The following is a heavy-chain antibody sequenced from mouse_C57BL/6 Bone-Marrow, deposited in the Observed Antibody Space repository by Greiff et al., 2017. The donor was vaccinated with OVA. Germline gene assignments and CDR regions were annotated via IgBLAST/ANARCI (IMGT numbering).Heavy chain of an antibody. CDR2: IWSGGST. CDR1: GFSLTSYG. Sequence: VKLVESGPGLVQPSQSLSITCTVSGFSLTSYGVHWVRQSPGKGLEWLGVIWSGGSTDYNAAFISRLSISKDNSKSQVFFKMNSLQADDTAIYYCARNRNYYGLYDFDYWGQGTTLTVSS. J-gene: IGHJ2*01. CDR3: ARNRNYYGLYDFDY. V-gene: IGHV2-2*01. D-gene: IGHD1-1*01.